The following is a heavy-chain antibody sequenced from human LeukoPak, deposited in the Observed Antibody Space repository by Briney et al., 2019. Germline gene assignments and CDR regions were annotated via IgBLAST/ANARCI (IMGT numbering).Heavy chain of an antibody. J-gene: IGHJ4*02. CDR3: ARRVPSQVITDYFDY. Sequence: GESLRLSCAASGLTFNSNVMSWVRQAPGKGLEWVSTISGSGGRTYYADSVQGRFTISGDNSKNTLYLQVNSLRAEDTAVYYCARRVPSQVITDYFDYWGQGTLVTVSS. D-gene: IGHD3-16*01. V-gene: IGHV3-23*01. CDR1: GLTFNSNV. CDR2: ISGSGGRT.